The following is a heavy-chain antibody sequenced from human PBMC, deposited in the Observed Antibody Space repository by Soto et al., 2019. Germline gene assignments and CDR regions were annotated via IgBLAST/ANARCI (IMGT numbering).Heavy chain of an antibody. V-gene: IGHV4-39*01. CDR2: IYYSGST. Sequence: PSETLSLTCTVSGGSISSSSYYWGWIRQPPGKGLEWIGSIYYSGSTYYNPSLKSRVTISVDTSKNQFSLKLSSVTAADTAVYYCARVSHGSGSYWDYWGQGTLVTVSS. CDR1: GGSISSSSYY. CDR3: ARVSHGSGSYWDY. D-gene: IGHD3-10*01. J-gene: IGHJ4*02.